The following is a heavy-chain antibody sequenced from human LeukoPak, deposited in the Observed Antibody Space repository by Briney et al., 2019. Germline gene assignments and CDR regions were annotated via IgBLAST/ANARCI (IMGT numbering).Heavy chain of an antibody. J-gene: IGHJ4*02. CDR2: INKDGSEQ. CDR1: GFTFSSHR. CDR3: ARAGNLDC. Sequence: GGSLRLSCVASGFTFSSHRMSWVRQAPGKGLEWVAIINKDGSEQYYADSVKGRFTISRDNAKNSVYLQMNSLRAEDTAVHYCARAGNLDCWGQGTLVTVSS. V-gene: IGHV3-7*05.